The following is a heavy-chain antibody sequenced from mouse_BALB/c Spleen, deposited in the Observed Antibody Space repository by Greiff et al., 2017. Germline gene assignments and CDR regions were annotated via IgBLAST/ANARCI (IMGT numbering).Heavy chain of an antibody. CDR2: IWSDGST. D-gene: IGHD2-14*01. CDR3: ARQYRYDVGTLAY. J-gene: IGHJ3*01. Sequence: QVQLKESGPDLVAPSQSLSITCTVSGFSLTSYGVHWVRQPPGKGLEWLVVIWSDGSTTYNSALKSRLSISKDNSKSQVFLKMNSLQTDDTAMYYCARQYRYDVGTLAYWGQGTLVTVSA. CDR1: GFSLTSYG. V-gene: IGHV2-6-2*01.